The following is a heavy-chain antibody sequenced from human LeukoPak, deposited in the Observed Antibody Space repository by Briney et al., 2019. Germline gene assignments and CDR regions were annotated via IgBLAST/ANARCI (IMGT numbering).Heavy chain of an antibody. Sequence: GGSLRLSCAASGFTFSSYEMNWVRQAPGKGLEWVSYISSSGSTIYYADSVKGRFTISRDNAKNSLYLQMNSLRAEDTAVYYCASSGGIVVPSSRNWFDPWGQGTLVTVSS. J-gene: IGHJ5*02. D-gene: IGHD3-22*01. CDR1: GFTFSSYE. CDR2: ISSSGSTI. CDR3: ASSGGIVVPSSRNWFDP. V-gene: IGHV3-48*03.